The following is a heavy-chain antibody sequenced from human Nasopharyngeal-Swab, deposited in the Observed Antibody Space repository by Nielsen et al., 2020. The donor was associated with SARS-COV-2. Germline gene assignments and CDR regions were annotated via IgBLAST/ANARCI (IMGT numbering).Heavy chain of an antibody. CDR3: ASGLNWFPFDY. J-gene: IGHJ4*02. D-gene: IGHD3-9*01. CDR2: IYYSGST. V-gene: IGHV4-59*01. CDR1: GGFISSYY. Sequence: GSLRLSCTVSGGFISSYYWSWIRQPPGKGLEWIGYIYYSGSTNYNPSLKSRVTISVDTSKNQFSLKLSSVTAADTAVYYCASGLNWFPFDYWGQGTLVTVSS.